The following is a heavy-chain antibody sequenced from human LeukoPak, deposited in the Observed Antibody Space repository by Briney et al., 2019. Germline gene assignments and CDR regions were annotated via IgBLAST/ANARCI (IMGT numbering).Heavy chain of an antibody. Sequence: PSQTLSLTCTVSGGSISSGDYYWSWIRQPPGKGLEWIGYIYYSGSTYYNPSLKSRVTISVDTSKNQFSLKLSSVTAADTAVYYCARGPRIQLWFGYWGQGTLVTVSS. CDR3: ARGPRIQLWFGY. CDR2: IYYSGST. D-gene: IGHD5-18*01. J-gene: IGHJ4*02. V-gene: IGHV4-30-4*01. CDR1: GGSISSGDYY.